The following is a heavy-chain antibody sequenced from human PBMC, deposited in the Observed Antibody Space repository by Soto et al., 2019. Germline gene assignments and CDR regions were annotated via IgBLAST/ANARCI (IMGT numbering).Heavy chain of an antibody. J-gene: IGHJ6*02. CDR1: GVTFSSYA. V-gene: IGHV1-69*01. CDR2: VIPISDTT. CDR3: ARSQGSSTSLEIYYYYYYGMDV. Sequence: QVQLVQSGAEVKKPGSSVKVSCKASGVTFSSYAISWVRQAPGQGLEWMGGVIPISDTTNYAQKFQGRVTITAYESTSTADMELSSLRSEDTAVYYCARSQGSSTSLEIYYYYYYGMDVWGQGTTVTVSS. D-gene: IGHD2-2*01.